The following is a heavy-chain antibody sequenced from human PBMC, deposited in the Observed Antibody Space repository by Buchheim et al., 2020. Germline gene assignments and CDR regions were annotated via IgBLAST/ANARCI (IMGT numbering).Heavy chain of an antibody. CDR1: GFTFSSSA. V-gene: IGHV3-23*01. CDR2: ISGSGIST. Sequence: EVQLLESGGGLVQPGGSLRLSCVASGFTFSSSAMNWVRQAPGKGLEWVSGISGSGISTYYADSAKGRFTISRDNPRNTLYLQMNSLRADDTAVYYCAKVNSVSSYGDDCWGQGTL. J-gene: IGHJ4*02. CDR3: AKVNSVSSYGDDC. D-gene: IGHD5-18*01.